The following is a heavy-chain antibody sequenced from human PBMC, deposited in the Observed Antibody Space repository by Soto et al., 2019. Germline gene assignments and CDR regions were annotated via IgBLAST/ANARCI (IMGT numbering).Heavy chain of an antibody. J-gene: IGHJ3*02. Sequence: SETLSLTCTVSGGSISTYYWSWIRQPPGKGLEWIGYIYFTGTTNYNPSLKSRVTISLDTSRYQFSLKLSSVTAADTAVYYCARHRGSSSSIDIWGQGTMVTVSS. CDR3: ARHRGSSSSIDI. V-gene: IGHV4-59*08. D-gene: IGHD6-6*01. CDR2: IYFTGTT. CDR1: GGSISTYY.